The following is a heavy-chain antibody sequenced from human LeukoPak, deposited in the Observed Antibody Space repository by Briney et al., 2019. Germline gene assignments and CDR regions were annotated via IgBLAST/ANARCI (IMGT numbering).Heavy chain of an antibody. J-gene: IGHJ3*02. CDR3: ARDGAGGDAFDI. D-gene: IGHD4-23*01. V-gene: IGHV4-4*07. CDR1: GGSISSYY. Sequence: SQTLSLTCTVSGGSISSYYWSWIRQPAGKGLEWIGRIYTSGSTNYSPSLKSRVTISVDKSKNQFSLKLSSVTAADTAVYYCARDGAGGDAFDIWGQGTMVTVSS. CDR2: IYTSGST.